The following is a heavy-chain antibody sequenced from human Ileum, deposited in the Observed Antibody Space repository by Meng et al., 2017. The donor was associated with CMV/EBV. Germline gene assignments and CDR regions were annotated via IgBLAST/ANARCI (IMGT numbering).Heavy chain of an antibody. CDR2: MNPDNGDT. D-gene: IGHD4-17*01. V-gene: IGHV1-8*03. CDR1: GYTFTTYG. J-gene: IGHJ4*02. CDR3: ARGGDYAYIEH. Sequence: CKASGYTFTTYGINWVRQATGQGLEWMAWMNPDNGDTGYAQKFQGRVTITRNTSISTAYMELSSLRSEDTAIYYCARGGDYAYIEHWGQGTLVTVSS.